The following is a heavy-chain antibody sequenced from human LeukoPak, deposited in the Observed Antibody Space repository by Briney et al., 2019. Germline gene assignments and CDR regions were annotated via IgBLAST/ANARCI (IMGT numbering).Heavy chain of an antibody. V-gene: IGHV1-8*03. CDR2: MNPNSGNT. CDR1: GYTFTSYD. D-gene: IGHD6-13*01. Sequence: ASVKVSCKASGYTFTSYDINWVRQATGQGLEWMGWMNPNSGNTGYAQKFQGRVTITRNTSISTAYMELSSLRSEDTAVYYCARGKAAAGTGAFDTWGQGTMVTVSS. CDR3: ARGKAAAGTGAFDT. J-gene: IGHJ3*02.